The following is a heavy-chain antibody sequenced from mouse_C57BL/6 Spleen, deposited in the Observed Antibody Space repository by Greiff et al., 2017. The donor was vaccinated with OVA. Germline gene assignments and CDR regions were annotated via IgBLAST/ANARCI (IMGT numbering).Heavy chain of an antibody. CDR2: IDPETGGT. J-gene: IGHJ2*01. V-gene: IGHV1-15*01. CDR3: TRRGYSNYFDY. CDR1: GYTFTDYE. Sequence: VKLVESGAELVRPGASVTLSCKASGYTFTDYEMHWVKQTPVHGLEWIGAIDPETGGTAYNQKFKGKAILTADNSSSTAYMELRSLTSEDSADYYCTRRGYSNYFDYWGQGTTLTVSS. D-gene: IGHD2-5*01.